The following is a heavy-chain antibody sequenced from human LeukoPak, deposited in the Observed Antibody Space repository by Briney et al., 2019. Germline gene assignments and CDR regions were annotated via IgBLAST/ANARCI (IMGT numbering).Heavy chain of an antibody. CDR1: GFSFTTYA. CDR3: AKFPTQLWFPSFFDY. J-gene: IGHJ4*02. D-gene: IGHD5-18*01. CDR2: ITSGETT. Sequence: PGGSLRLSCSASGFSFTTYAMSWVRQAPGKGLEWVSSITSGETTYYADSVKGRFTISRDNSKNMVYLQMNNLRADDTAVYYCAKFPTQLWFPSFFDYWGQGTLVTVSS. V-gene: IGHV3-23*01.